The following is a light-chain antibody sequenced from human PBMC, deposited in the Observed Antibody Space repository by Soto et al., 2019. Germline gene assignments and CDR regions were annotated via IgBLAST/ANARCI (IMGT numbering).Light chain of an antibody. CDR1: QNIATY. V-gene: IGKV1-39*01. CDR2: NAY. Sequence: DIQMTQSPSSLSASVGDRVTITCRESQNIATYLNWYQQTPGKAPKLLCHNAYTLQSGVPPRISGSAFGTGFTLTIRRLQPDDFATFYCKQSYNTPLTFGGGTNVEI. J-gene: IGKJ4*01. CDR3: KQSYNTPLT.